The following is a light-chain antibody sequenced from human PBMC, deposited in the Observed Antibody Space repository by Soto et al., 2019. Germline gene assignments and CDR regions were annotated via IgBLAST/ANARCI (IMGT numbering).Light chain of an antibody. CDR3: SSYTSSGTFGV. J-gene: IGLJ3*02. V-gene: IGLV2-14*01. CDR2: DVS. CDR1: SGDVGGYNY. Sequence: QSVLTQPASVSGSPGQSITISCTGTSGDVGGYNYVSWYQQHPGKAPKLMIYDVSNRPSGVSNRFSGSKSGNTASLTISGLQAEDEADYYCSSYTSSGTFGVFGGGTKVTVL.